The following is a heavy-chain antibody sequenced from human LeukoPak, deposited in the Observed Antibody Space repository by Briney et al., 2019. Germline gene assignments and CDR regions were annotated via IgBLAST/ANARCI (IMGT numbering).Heavy chain of an antibody. CDR2: INHSGST. Sequence: PSETLSPTCAVYGGSFSGYYWSWIRQPPGKGLEWIGEINHSGSTNYNPSLKSRVTISVDTSKNQFSLKLSSVTAADTAVYYCARLSVLRYFDWLFHFDPWGQGTLVTVSS. V-gene: IGHV4-34*01. CDR1: GGSFSGYY. D-gene: IGHD3-9*01. CDR3: ARLSVLRYFDWLFHFDP. J-gene: IGHJ5*02.